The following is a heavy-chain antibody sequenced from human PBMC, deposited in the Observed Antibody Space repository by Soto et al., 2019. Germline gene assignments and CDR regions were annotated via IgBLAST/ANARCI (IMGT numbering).Heavy chain of an antibody. Sequence: GGSLRLSCAASGFTFSDSAMHWVRQASGKGLEWVGRIRSKPNTDATAYAASVKGRFTISRDDSKNTAYLQMNSLKTEDTAVYYCTRHVDCSGGSCYSGYYYYMDVWGRGTTVTVSS. CDR3: TRHVDCSGGSCYSGYYYYMDV. D-gene: IGHD2-15*01. J-gene: IGHJ6*03. V-gene: IGHV3-73*01. CDR1: GFTFSDSA. CDR2: IRSKPNTDAT.